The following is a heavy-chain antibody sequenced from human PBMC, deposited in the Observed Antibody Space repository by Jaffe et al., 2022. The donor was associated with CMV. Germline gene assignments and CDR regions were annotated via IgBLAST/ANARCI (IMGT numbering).Heavy chain of an antibody. V-gene: IGHV4-61*01. Sequence: QVQLQESGPGLVKPSETLSLTCTVSGGSVSSGSYYWSWIRQPPGKGLEWIGYIYYSGSTNYNPSLKSRVTISVDTSKNQFSLKLSSVTAADTAVYYCARDDSSSSVYFDYWGQGTLVTVSS. CDR3: ARDDSSSSVYFDY. D-gene: IGHD6-6*01. J-gene: IGHJ4*02. CDR2: IYYSGST. CDR1: GGSVSSGSYY.